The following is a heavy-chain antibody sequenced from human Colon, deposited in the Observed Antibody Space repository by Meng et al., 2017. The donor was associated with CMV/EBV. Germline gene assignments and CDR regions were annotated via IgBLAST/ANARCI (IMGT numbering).Heavy chain of an antibody. CDR3: ARGGSSSPATYFYYYGMDV. CDR2: IIPNLELA. J-gene: IGHJ6*02. V-gene: IGHV1-69*10. Sequence: SVKVSCKASGGTFNNYAVSWVRQAPGLGLEWMGGIIPNLELANYAQEFQGRVTISADKSTSTVYLELSSLRYEDTAVYYCARGGSSSPATYFYYYGMDVWGQGTTVTVSS. D-gene: IGHD6-6*01. CDR1: GGTFNNYA.